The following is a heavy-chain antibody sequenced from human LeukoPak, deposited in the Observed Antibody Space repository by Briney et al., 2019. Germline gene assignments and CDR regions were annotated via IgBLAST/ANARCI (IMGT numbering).Heavy chain of an antibody. D-gene: IGHD3-3*01. J-gene: IGHJ4*02. Sequence: GGSLRLSCVASGFRFEDYAMHWVRQVPGKGLEWVSSISSSSSYIYYADSVKGRFTISRDNAKNSLYLQMNSLRAEDAAVYYCARDSWSGDGGRTYYFDYWGQGTLVTVSS. CDR1: GFRFEDYA. CDR3: ARDSWSGDGGRTYYFDY. V-gene: IGHV3-21*01. CDR2: ISSSSSYI.